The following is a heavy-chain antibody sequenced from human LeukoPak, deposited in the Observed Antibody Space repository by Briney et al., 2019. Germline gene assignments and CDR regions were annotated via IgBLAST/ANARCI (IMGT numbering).Heavy chain of an antibody. J-gene: IGHJ5*02. CDR3: AHVLRYFDWLFFDP. Sequence: SETLSLTCTVSGGSISSYYWSWIRQPPGKGLEWIGYIYYSGSTNYNPSLKSRVTISVGTSKNQFSLKLSSVTAADTAVYYCAHVLRYFDWLFFDPWGQGTLVTVSS. V-gene: IGHV4-59*01. CDR1: GGSISSYY. D-gene: IGHD3-9*01. CDR2: IYYSGST.